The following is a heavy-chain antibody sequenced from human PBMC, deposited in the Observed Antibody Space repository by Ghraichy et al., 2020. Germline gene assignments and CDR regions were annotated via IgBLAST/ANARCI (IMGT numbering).Heavy chain of an antibody. CDR3: TTGVRSNTRFDP. J-gene: IGHJ5*02. CDR2: IKSKTDGGTT. Sequence: GALRLSCAASGFTFSNAWMNWVRQAPGKGLEWVGRIKSKTDGGTTDYAAPVKGRFTISRDDSKNTLYLQMNSLKTEDTAVYYCTTGVRSNTRFDPWGQGTLVTVSS. CDR1: GFTFSNAW. V-gene: IGHV3-15*01.